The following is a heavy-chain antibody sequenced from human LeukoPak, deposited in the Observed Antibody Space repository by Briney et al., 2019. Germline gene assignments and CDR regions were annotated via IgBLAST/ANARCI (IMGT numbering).Heavy chain of an antibody. D-gene: IGHD3-10*01. CDR1: GYTLTSYD. Sequence: ASVEVSCKASGYTLTSYDINWVRQATGQGLEWMGWRNPNSGNTGYAQKFQGRVTMTRNTSISTAYMELSSLRSEDTAVYYCARGPGRSGHWFDPWGQGTLVTVSS. CDR2: RNPNSGNT. CDR3: ARGPGRSGHWFDP. V-gene: IGHV1-8*01. J-gene: IGHJ5*02.